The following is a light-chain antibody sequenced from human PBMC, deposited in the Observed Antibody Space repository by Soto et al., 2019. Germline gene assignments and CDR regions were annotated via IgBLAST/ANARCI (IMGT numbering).Light chain of an antibody. Sequence: EVVLTQSPVTLSLSPGERATLSCRASQSFRGLLAWYQQKPGQAPRLLIYDASNRATGVPARFSGSRSGTDFTLTISDLEPADFGLYYCQQRLNWPPGFGQGTKVEIK. V-gene: IGKV3-11*01. CDR3: QQRLNWPPG. J-gene: IGKJ1*01. CDR1: QSFRGL. CDR2: DAS.